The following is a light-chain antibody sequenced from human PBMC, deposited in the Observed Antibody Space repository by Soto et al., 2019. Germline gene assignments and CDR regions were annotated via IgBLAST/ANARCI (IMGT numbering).Light chain of an antibody. V-gene: IGKV3-11*01. J-gene: IGKJ4*01. CDR1: QSVSSY. CDR2: DAS. CDR3: QQRSSWLT. Sequence: EIVLTQSPPTLSLSPGERATLSCRASQSVSSYLAWYQQKPGQAPRLLIYDASNRATGIPARFSGSVSGTDFTLTISSLEPEDFAVYYCQQRSSWLTFGGGTKVEIK.